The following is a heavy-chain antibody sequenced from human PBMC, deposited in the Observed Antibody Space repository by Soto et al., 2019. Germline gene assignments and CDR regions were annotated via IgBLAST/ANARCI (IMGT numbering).Heavy chain of an antibody. D-gene: IGHD2-2*01. V-gene: IGHV3-23*01. CDR1: GFTFSSYA. J-gene: IGHJ6*02. CDR2: ISGSGGST. CDR3: AKDRDCSSTSCYLNYYYGMDV. Sequence: PGGSLRLSCAASGFTFSSYAMSWVRQAPGKGLEWVSAISGSGGSTYYADSVKGRFTISSDNSKNTLYLQMNSLRAEDTAVYYCAKDRDCSSTSCYLNYYYGMDVWGQGTTVTVSS.